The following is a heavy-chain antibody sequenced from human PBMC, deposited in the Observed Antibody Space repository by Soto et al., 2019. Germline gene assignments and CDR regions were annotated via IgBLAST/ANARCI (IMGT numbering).Heavy chain of an antibody. D-gene: IGHD1-20*01. Sequence: SETLSLTCAVYGGSFSGYYWSWIRQPPGKGLEWIGEINHSGSTNYNPSLKSRVTISVDTSKNQFSLKLSSVTAADTAVYYCARGPSYNWRFGDYWGQGTLVTVSS. CDR2: INHSGST. V-gene: IGHV4-34*01. CDR1: GGSFSGYY. J-gene: IGHJ4*02. CDR3: ARGPSYNWRFGDY.